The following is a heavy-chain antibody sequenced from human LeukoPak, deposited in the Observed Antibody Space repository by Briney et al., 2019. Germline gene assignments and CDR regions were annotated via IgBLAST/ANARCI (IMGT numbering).Heavy chain of an antibody. Sequence: GGSLRLSCAAPGFTFSSYAMHWVRQAPGKGLEWVAVISYDGSNKYYADSVKGRFTISRDNSKNTLYLQMNSLRAEDTAVYYCARDEIVVVITFSAFDIWGQGTMVTVSS. CDR1: GFTFSSYA. J-gene: IGHJ3*02. CDR2: ISYDGSNK. V-gene: IGHV3-30-3*01. D-gene: IGHD3-22*01. CDR3: ARDEIVVVITFSAFDI.